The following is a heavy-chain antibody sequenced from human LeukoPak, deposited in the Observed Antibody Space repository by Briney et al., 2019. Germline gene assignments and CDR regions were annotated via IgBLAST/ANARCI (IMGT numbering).Heavy chain of an antibody. CDR3: ARDRNPRGIWSSYYTVDY. CDR2: ISAYNGNT. V-gene: IGHV1-18*01. CDR1: GYTFTSYG. D-gene: IGHD3-3*01. J-gene: IGHJ4*02. Sequence: ASVKVSCKASGYTFTSYGISWVRQAPGQGLEWMGWISAYNGNTNYAQKLQGRVTMTTDTSTSTAYMELRSLRSDDTAVYYCARDRNPRGIWSSYYTVDYWGQGTLVTVSS.